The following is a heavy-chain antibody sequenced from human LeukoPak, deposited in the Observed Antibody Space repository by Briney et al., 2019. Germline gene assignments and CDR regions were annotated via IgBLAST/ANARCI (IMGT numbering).Heavy chain of an antibody. V-gene: IGHV4-34*01. Sequence: SETLSLTCAVYGGSFSGYYWSWIRXXXXXXXXXXGEINHSGSTNYNPSLKSRVTISVDTSKNQFSLKLSSVTAADTAVYYCARSARYGARDAFDIWGQGTMVTVSS. J-gene: IGHJ3*02. CDR3: ARSARYGARDAFDI. D-gene: IGHD4/OR15-4a*01. CDR2: INHSGST. CDR1: GGSFSGYY.